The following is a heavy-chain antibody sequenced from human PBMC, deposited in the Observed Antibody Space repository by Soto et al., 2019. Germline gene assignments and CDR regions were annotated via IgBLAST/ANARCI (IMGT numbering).Heavy chain of an antibody. CDR3: ARATYDSSTYYLDY. V-gene: IGHV4-30-4*01. D-gene: IGHD3-22*01. CDR1: GASISGGDYY. J-gene: IGHJ4*02. CDR2: IYYTGNT. Sequence: QVQLQESGPGLVKPSQTLSLTCTVSGASISGGDYYWTWIRQPPGKGLEWIGSIYYTGNTYSNPSPESRLSITISPSNHQFRPRPTPGTAPEKAIYYCARATYDSSTYYLDYWGQGTLVTVSS.